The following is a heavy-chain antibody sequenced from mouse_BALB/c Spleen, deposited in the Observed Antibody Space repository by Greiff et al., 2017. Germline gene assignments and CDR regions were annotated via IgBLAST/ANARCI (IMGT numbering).Heavy chain of an antibody. V-gene: IGHV14-3*02. CDR2: IDPANGNT. Sequence: EVQLVESGAELVKPGASVKLSCTASGFNIKDTYMHWVKQRPEQGLEWIGRIDPANGNTKYDPKFQGKATITADTSSNTAYLQLSSLTSEDTAVYYCASVPYDYFAYWGQGTLVTVSA. J-gene: IGHJ3*01. CDR1: GFNIKDTY. D-gene: IGHD2-4*01. CDR3: ASVPYDYFAY.